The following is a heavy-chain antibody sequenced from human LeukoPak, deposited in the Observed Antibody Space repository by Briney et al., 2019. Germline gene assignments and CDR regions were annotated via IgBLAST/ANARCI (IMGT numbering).Heavy chain of an antibody. CDR1: GFTFGDYV. J-gene: IGHJ4*02. D-gene: IGHD6-19*01. V-gene: IGHV3-49*04. Sequence: HPGGSLRLSCAASGFTFGDYVMSWVRQAPGKGLEWVGFKRDEAYGGTAEYAASMKGRFSISRDDSKNIAYLQLHSLQTEDTAVYYCTKKGLPGYSSGWYYFDYWGQGTLVT. CDR3: TKKGLPGYSSGWYYFDY. CDR2: KRDEAYGGTA.